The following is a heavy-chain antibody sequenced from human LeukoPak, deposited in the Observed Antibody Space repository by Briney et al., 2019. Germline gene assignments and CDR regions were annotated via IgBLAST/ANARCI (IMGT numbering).Heavy chain of an antibody. J-gene: IGHJ5*02. CDR2: ISAYNGNT. Sequence: GASVKVSCKASGYTFTGYYMHWVRQAPGQGLEWMGWISAYNGNTNYAQKLQGRVTMTTDTSTSTAYMALRSLRSDDTAVYYCARNTGYYYGSGSYAWFDPWGQGTLVTVSS. V-gene: IGHV1-18*04. D-gene: IGHD3-10*01. CDR3: ARNTGYYYGSGSYAWFDP. CDR1: GYTFTGYY.